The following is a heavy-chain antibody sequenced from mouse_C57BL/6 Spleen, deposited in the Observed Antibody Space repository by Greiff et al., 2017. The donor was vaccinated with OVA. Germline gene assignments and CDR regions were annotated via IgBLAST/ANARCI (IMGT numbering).Heavy chain of an antibody. D-gene: IGHD1-1*01. Sequence: EVHLVESGEGLVKPGGSLKLSCAASGFTFSSYAMSWVRQTPEKRLEWVAYISSGGDYIYYADTVKGRFTISRDNARNTLYLQMSSLKSEDTAMYYCTREDYYGSSFYAMDYWGQGTSVTVSS. CDR1: GFTFSSYA. CDR2: ISSGGDYI. CDR3: TREDYYGSSFYAMDY. J-gene: IGHJ4*01. V-gene: IGHV5-9-1*02.